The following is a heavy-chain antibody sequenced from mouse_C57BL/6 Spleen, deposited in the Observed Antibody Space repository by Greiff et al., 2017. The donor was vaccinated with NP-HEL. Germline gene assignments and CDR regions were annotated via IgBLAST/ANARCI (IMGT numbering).Heavy chain of an antibody. Sequence: VHLVESGAELMKPGASVKLSCKATGYTFTGYWIEWVKQRPGHGLEWIGEILPGSGSTNYNEKFQGKATITADTSSNTAYLQLSSLTSEDTAVYYCASDSSGYWFAYWGQGTLVTVSA. CDR1: GYTFTGYW. V-gene: IGHV1-9*01. CDR3: ASDSSGYWFAY. D-gene: IGHD3-2*02. J-gene: IGHJ3*01. CDR2: ILPGSGST.